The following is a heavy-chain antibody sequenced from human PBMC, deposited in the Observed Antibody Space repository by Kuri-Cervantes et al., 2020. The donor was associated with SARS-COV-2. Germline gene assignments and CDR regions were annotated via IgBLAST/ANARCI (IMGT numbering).Heavy chain of an antibody. CDR1: GFTFSSYS. V-gene: IGHV3-21*01. CDR2: ISSSSSYI. CDR3: ARGRRTAMASLFDY. Sequence: GGSRRLACAASGFTFSSYSLNWVRQAPGKGLEWVLSISSSSSYINYADSVKGRFTISRDNAKNSLYLQMNSLRAEDTAVYYCARGRRTAMASLFDYWGQGTLVTVSS. J-gene: IGHJ4*02. D-gene: IGHD5-18*01.